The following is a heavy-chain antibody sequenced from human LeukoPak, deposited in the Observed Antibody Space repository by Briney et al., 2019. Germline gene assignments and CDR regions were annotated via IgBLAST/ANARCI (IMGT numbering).Heavy chain of an antibody. J-gene: IGHJ3*02. CDR3: ARNRGSPDAFDI. V-gene: IGHV3-23*01. CDR2: ISGSGDST. D-gene: IGHD1-26*01. Sequence: GGSLRLSCAASGFTFSSYWMSWVRQAPGKGLEWVSAISGSGDSTYYADSVKGRFTISRDNSKNTVYLQMNSLRVEDTAVYYCARNRGSPDAFDIWGQGTMVTVSS. CDR1: GFTFSSYW.